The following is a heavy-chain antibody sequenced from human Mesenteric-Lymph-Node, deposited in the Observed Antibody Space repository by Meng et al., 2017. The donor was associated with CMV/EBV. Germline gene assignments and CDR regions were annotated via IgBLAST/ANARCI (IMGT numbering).Heavy chain of an antibody. CDR3: AHRRPYSGRWNEVTFDY. Sequence: FSCTSRHVGGGWVRQSPGKVLEWLAVIYWDDDKRYNPSLRSRLSISKDTSRDQVVLTMTNVDPVDTGTYYCAHRRPYSGRWNEVTFDYWGQGVLVTVSS. CDR2: IYWDDDK. CDR1: FSCTSRHVG. J-gene: IGHJ4*02. D-gene: IGHD6-13*01. V-gene: IGHV2-5*02.